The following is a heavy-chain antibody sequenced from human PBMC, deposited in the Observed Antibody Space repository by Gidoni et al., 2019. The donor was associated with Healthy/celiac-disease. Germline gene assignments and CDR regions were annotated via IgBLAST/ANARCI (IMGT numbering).Heavy chain of an antibody. CDR2: IAYDGFTN. J-gene: IGHJ6*02. V-gene: IGHV3-30*18. D-gene: IGHD3-10*01. CDR3: AKGGYYGAGSYWNYGMDV. Sequence: VQLVESGGGVVQPGRTLGLSCAHAGFNFRSYGMHWVRQAPGKGLVWVAVIAYDGFTNYYVDSVKGRFTISRDNSKNTLYLQMNSLRAEDTAVYYCAKGGYYGAGSYWNYGMDVWGQGTKVTVSS. CDR1: GFNFRSYG.